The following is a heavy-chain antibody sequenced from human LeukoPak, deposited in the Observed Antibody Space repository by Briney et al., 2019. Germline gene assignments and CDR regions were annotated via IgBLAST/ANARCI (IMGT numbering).Heavy chain of an antibody. CDR3: ARGSRTIELGDDY. Sequence: GGSLRLSCAASGFTFSDSYMSWIRQAPGKGLEWVSYISSSSSDTNYADSVKGRFTISRDNAKNSLSLQMNSLRAEDTAVYYCARGSRTIELGDDYWGQGTLVTVSS. CDR1: GFTFSDSY. CDR2: ISSSSSDT. V-gene: IGHV3-11*06. D-gene: IGHD5-24*01. J-gene: IGHJ4*02.